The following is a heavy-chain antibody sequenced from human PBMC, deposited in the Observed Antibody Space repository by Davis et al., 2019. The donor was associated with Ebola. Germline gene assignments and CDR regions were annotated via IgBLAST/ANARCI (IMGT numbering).Heavy chain of an antibody. J-gene: IGHJ6*02. CDR1: GGSISSSSYY. CDR3: ARDSRWLVPGTYYYYGMDV. D-gene: IGHD6-19*01. Sequence: GSLRLSCTVSGGSISSSSYYWGWIRQPPGKGLEWIGSIYYSGSTYYNPSLKSRVTISVDTSKNQFSLKLSSVTAADTAVYYCARDSRWLVPGTYYYYGMDVWGQGTTVTVSS. V-gene: IGHV4-39*02. CDR2: IYYSGST.